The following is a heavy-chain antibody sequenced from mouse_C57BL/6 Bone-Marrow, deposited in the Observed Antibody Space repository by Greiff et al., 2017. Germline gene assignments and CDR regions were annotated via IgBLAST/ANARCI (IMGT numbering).Heavy chain of an antibody. Sequence: VQLKESGPELVKPGASVKISCKASGYSFTDYNMNWVKQSNGKSLEWIGVINPNYGTTSYNQKFKGKATLTVDQSSSTADMQLNSLTSDDSAVYYCARGYDYDYAMNYWGQGTSVTVSS. CDR3: ARGYDYDYAMNY. D-gene: IGHD2-4*01. J-gene: IGHJ4*01. V-gene: IGHV1-39*01. CDR1: GYSFTDYN. CDR2: INPNYGTT.